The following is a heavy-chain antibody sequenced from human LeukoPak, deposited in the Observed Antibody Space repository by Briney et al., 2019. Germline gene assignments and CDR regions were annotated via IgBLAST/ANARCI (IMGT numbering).Heavy chain of an antibody. D-gene: IGHD7-27*01. J-gene: IGHJ4*02. CDR2: IYYSGST. CDR3: ARDLGTGGGSYYFDY. V-gene: IGHV4-59*12. Sequence: SETLSLTCTVSGGSISSYYWSWIRQPPGKGLEWIGYIYYSGSTNYNPSLKSRVTISVDTSKNQFSLKLSSVTAADTAVYYCARDLGTGGGSYYFDYWGQGTLVTVSS. CDR1: GGSISSYY.